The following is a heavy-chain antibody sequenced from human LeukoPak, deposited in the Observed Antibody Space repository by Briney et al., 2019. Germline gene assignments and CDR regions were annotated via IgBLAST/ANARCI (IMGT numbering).Heavy chain of an antibody. D-gene: IGHD3-22*01. J-gene: IGHJ4*02. V-gene: IGHV4-59*01. CDR2: IYYSGST. CDR1: GGSISSYY. CDR3: ARERGYDSSGYYLDY. Sequence: SETLSLTCTVSGGSISSYYWSWIRQPPGKGLEWIGYIYYSGSTIYNPSLKSRVTISVDTSKNQFSLKLSSVTAEDTAVYYCARERGYDSSGYYLDYWGQGTLVTVSS.